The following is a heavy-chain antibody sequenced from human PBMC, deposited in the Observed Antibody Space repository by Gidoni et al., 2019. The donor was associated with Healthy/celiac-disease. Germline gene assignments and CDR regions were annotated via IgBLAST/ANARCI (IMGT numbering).Heavy chain of an antibody. J-gene: IGHJ6*02. CDR3: ARGLAPDDYYYYGMDV. CDR2: GTA. Sequence: GTANYAQKFQCRVTITADKSTSTAYMELSSLRSEDTAVYYCARGLAPDDYYYYGMDVWGQGTTVTVSS. D-gene: IGHD3-3*01. V-gene: IGHV1-69*06.